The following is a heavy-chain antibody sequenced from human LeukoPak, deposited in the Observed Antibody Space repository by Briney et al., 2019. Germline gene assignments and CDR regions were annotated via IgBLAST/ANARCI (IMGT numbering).Heavy chain of an antibody. CDR2: INHSGST. CDR3: ARAVFGAVINWFDP. Sequence: SETLSLTCAVYGGSFSGYYWSWIRQPPGKGLEWIGEINHSGSTNYNPSLKSRVTISVDTSKNQFSLKLSSVTAADTAVYYCARAVFGAVINWFDPWGQGTLVTVSS. CDR1: GGSFSGYY. J-gene: IGHJ5*02. V-gene: IGHV4-34*01. D-gene: IGHD3-3*01.